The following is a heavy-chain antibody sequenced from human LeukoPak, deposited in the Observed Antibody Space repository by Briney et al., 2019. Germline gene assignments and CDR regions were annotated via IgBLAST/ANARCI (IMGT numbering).Heavy chain of an antibody. CDR3: AKVHTPYGGKLPFDY. J-gene: IGHJ4*02. Sequence: PGGSLRLSCAAXXXTXXSXXMSWVRLAXXXXXXXXXXXXVSGGSTYYADSVKGRFTISRDNSQNTLYLQMNSLRAEDTALYYCAKVHTPYGGKLPFDYWGQGTLVTVSS. V-gene: IGHV3-23*01. CDR1: XXTXXSXX. D-gene: IGHD4-23*01. CDR2: XXVSGGST.